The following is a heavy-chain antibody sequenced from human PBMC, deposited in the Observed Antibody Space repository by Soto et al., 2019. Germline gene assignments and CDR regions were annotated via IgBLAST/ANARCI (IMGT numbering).Heavy chain of an antibody. CDR2: IIPVVGTT. CDR3: ARGLLYATTYLDY. J-gene: IGHJ4*02. CDR1: GDTFTTNS. D-gene: IGHD2-8*01. V-gene: IGHV1-69*06. Sequence: QVQLVQSGAEVKKPGSSVKVSCKASGDTFTTNSLNWVRQAPGQGLEWMGGIIPVVGTTKYAQKYQDRVTITGDKSTNTAYMELSSLRSDDTAVYYCARGLLYATTYLDYWGQGTLVTVSS.